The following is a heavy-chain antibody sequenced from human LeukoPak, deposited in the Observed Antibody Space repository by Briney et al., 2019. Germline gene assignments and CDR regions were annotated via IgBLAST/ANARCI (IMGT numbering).Heavy chain of an antibody. CDR1: GGSISSNY. Sequence: SETLSLTCSVAGGSISSNYWSWIRQSPGKGLEWIGYIHSSGSTNYNPSLKGRVTMSMDTSKNQFSLKVISVTAADTGVYYCARPTVDTAMVLTYWGQGTLVTVSS. CDR2: IHSSGST. CDR3: ARPTVDTAMVLTY. D-gene: IGHD5-18*01. J-gene: IGHJ4*02. V-gene: IGHV4-59*08.